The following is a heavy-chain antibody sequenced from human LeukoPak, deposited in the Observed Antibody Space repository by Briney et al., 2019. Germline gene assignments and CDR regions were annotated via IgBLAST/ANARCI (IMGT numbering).Heavy chain of an antibody. Sequence: GGSLRLSCAASGFTFSSYAMSWVRQAPGKGLEWVSAISGSGGSTYYADSVKGRFTISRDNSKNTLSLQMNSLRAEDTAIYYCAKNGDRGAYCTGGTCYPYFYYYMDVWGKGTTVTI. V-gene: IGHV3-23*01. CDR3: AKNGDRGAYCTGGTCYPYFYYYMDV. CDR1: GFTFSSYA. D-gene: IGHD2-15*01. J-gene: IGHJ6*03. CDR2: ISGSGGST.